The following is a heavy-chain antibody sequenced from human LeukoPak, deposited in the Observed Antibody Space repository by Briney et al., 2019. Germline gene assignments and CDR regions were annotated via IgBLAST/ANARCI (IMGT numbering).Heavy chain of an antibody. CDR2: INHSGST. D-gene: IGHD6-19*01. Sequence: SETLSLTCTVSGGSISSSSYYWGWIRQPPGKGLEWIGEINHSGSTNYNPSLKSRVTISVDTSKNQFSLKLSSVTAADTAVYYCATPSHSSGWVRALDYWGQGTLVTVSS. V-gene: IGHV4-39*07. J-gene: IGHJ4*02. CDR3: ATPSHSSGWVRALDY. CDR1: GGSISSSSYY.